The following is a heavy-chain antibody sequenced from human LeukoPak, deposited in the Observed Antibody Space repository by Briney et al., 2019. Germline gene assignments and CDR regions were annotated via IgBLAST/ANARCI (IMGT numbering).Heavy chain of an antibody. V-gene: IGHV4-38-2*01. J-gene: IGHJ4*02. CDR3: ARRYSNSYFDY. D-gene: IGHD4-11*01. CDR2: VYQSRIT. Sequence: SETLSLTCAVSGYSISSGYYWGWIRQPPRKGLEWIGNVYQSRITYYNASLKSRVTISVDTSKNQFSLKLNSVTAADTAVYYCARRYSNSYFDYWGQGTLVTVSS. CDR1: GYSISSGYY.